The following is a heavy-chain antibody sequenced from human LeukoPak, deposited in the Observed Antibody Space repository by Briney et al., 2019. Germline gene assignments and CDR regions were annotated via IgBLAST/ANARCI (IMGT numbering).Heavy chain of an antibody. V-gene: IGHV1-2*02. CDR1: RYPFTGYY. J-gene: IGHJ1*01. CDR2: INPNSGGT. CDR3: ARAVAAAGTGAEYFQH. D-gene: IGHD6-13*01. Sequence: GASVKVSCTASRYPFTGYYIHWVRQAPGQGLEGMGWINPNSGGTNYAQKFQGRVTMTRDTSINTAYMELSRLRSDDTAVYYCARAVAAAGTGAEYFQHWGQGTLVTVSS.